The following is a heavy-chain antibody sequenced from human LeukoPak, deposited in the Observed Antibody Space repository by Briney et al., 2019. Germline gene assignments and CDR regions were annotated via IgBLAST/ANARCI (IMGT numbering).Heavy chain of an antibody. D-gene: IGHD3-10*01. J-gene: IGHJ3*02. CDR2: INPNSGGT. Sequence: ASVKVSCKASGYTFTGYYMHWVRQAPGQGLEWMGWINPNSGGTNSAQKFQGRVTMTRDTSISTAYMELSRLRSDDTAVYYCARGNPHGTMVRGVKDIWGQGTMVTVSS. CDR3: ARGNPHGTMVRGVKDI. CDR1: GYTFTGYY. V-gene: IGHV1-2*02.